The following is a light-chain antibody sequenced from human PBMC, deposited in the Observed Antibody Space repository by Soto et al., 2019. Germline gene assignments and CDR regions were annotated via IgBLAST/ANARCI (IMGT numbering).Light chain of an antibody. J-gene: IGKJ4*01. CDR2: AAS. V-gene: IGKV1-17*03. CDR1: QGISSY. CDR3: LQHNSYPVS. Sequence: DIQMTQSPSVVSASVGDRVTITCRASQGISSYEAWFQQKPGKVPKSLIYAASKLQSGVPSRFSGSGSGTEFTLTISSLQPEDFATYYCLQHNSYPVSFGGGTKVEIK.